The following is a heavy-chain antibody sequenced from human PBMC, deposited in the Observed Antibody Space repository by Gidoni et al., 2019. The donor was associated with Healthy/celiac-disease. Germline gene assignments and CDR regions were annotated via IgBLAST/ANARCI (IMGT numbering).Heavy chain of an antibody. CDR3: TQSGGSGSYSPFDY. V-gene: IGHV3-15*07. CDR2: IKSKTDGGTT. J-gene: IGHJ4*02. CDR1: GFTFSNAW. D-gene: IGHD3-10*01. Sequence: GESGGGLVKPGGSLRLSCAASGFTFSNAWMNWVRQAPGKGLEWVGRIKSKTDGGTTDYAAPVKGRFTIARDDSKNTLYLQMNSLKTEDTAVYYCTQSGGSGSYSPFDYWGQGTLVTVSA.